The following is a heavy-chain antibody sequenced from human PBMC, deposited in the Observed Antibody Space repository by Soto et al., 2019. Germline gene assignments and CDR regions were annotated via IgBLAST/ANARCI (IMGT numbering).Heavy chain of an antibody. J-gene: IGHJ4*02. CDR3: AKDPDTTTVAYFDF. CDR1: GFTFSSYA. V-gene: IGHV3-23*01. CDR2: ISGSGGST. D-gene: IGHD4-17*01. Sequence: PGGSLRLSCASSGFTFSSYAMSWVRQAPGKGLEWVSAISGSGGSTYYADSVKGRSTISRDNSKNTLYLQMNSLRAEDTAVYYCAKDPDTTTVAYFDFWGQGTLVTVSS.